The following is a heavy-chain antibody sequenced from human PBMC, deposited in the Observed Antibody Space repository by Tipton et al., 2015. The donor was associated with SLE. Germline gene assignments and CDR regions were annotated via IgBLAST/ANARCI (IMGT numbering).Heavy chain of an antibody. CDR1: GFTFSDYY. CDR3: ARIRAAAGSNWVDP. Sequence: SLRLSCAASGFTFSDYYMSWIRQAPGKGLEWVSYISSSGSTIYYADSVKGRFTISRDNAKNSLYLQMNSLRAEDTAVYYCARIRAAAGSNWVDPGGQGTLVPVSS. V-gene: IGHV3-11*01. J-gene: IGHJ5*02. D-gene: IGHD6-13*01. CDR2: ISSSGSTI.